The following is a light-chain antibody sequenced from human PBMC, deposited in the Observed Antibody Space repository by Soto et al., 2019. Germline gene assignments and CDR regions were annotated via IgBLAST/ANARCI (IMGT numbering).Light chain of an antibody. Sequence: QSARTQSPSASGSPGQSVTISCTGTSSDIGGYNSVSWYQQYPGKAPKVMIYDVSKRPSGVPDRFSGSKSGNTASLTVSALQAEDEADYYCSSYTDRNNVVFGTGTKLTVL. CDR1: SSDIGGYNS. CDR2: DVS. J-gene: IGLJ1*01. CDR3: SSYTDRNNVV. V-gene: IGLV2-8*01.